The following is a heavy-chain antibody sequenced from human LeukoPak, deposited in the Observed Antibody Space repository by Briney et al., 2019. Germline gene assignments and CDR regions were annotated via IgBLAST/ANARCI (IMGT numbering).Heavy chain of an antibody. D-gene: IGHD4-23*01. CDR3: ARDGEDYGGNSASYGMDV. CDR2: IIPILGIA. Sequence: SVKVSCKASGGTFSSYAISWVRQAPGQGLEWMGRIIPILGIANYAQKFQGRVTITADKSTSTAYMELSGLRSEDTAVYYCARDGEDYGGNSASYGMDVWGQGTTVTVSS. J-gene: IGHJ6*02. CDR1: GGTFSSYA. V-gene: IGHV1-69*04.